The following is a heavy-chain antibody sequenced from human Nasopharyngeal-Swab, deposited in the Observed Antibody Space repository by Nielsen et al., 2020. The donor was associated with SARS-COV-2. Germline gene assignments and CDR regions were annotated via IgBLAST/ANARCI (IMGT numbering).Heavy chain of an antibody. J-gene: IGHJ4*02. Sequence: KVSCKGSGYSFTSYWINWVRQKPGKGLEWMGRIDPSDSFATYSPSFQGHVTISVDTSIGTTYLQWSTLKASDTAIYYCARRLYISAWYGNDHWGQGTLVTVSS. CDR2: IDPSDSFA. V-gene: IGHV5-10-1*01. CDR1: GYSFTSYW. D-gene: IGHD6-19*01. CDR3: ARRLYISAWYGNDH.